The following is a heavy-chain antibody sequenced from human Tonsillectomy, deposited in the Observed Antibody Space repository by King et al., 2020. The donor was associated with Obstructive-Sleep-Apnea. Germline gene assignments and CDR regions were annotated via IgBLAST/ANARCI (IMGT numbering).Heavy chain of an antibody. CDR1: GFTFSSYG. CDR3: AKEGVGLVRSWYFDL. CDR2: IRYDGSNK. V-gene: IGHV3-30*02. D-gene: IGHD6-6*01. Sequence: VQLVESGGGVVHPGRSLRLSCAASGFTFSSYGMHWVRQAPGKGLEWVAFIRYDGSNKYYADSVKGRFTISRDNSKNTLYLQMNSLRAEDTAVYYCAKEGVGLVRSWYFDLWGRGTLVTVSS. J-gene: IGHJ2*01.